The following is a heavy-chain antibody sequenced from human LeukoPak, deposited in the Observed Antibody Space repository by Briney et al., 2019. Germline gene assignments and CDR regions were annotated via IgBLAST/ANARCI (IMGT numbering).Heavy chain of an antibody. Sequence: EASVKVSCKASGYSFSGHGITWVRQAPGQGLEWMGWISAYNGNTKYAQNLQGRVTMNTDISTSTAYMELRSLRSDDTAVYYCARPGADCGSAGCYTYPYYGLDVWGQGTTVSVSS. D-gene: IGHD2-2*02. CDR3: ARPGADCGSAGCYTYPYYGLDV. J-gene: IGHJ6*02. CDR2: ISAYNGNT. CDR1: GYSFSGHG. V-gene: IGHV1-18*01.